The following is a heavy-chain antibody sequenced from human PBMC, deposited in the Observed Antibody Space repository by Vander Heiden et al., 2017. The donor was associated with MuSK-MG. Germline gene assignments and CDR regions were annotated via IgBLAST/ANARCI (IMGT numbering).Heavy chain of an antibody. V-gene: IGHV4-34*01. CDR1: GGSFSGYY. J-gene: IGHJ4*02. CDR2: INHSGST. Sequence: QVQLQQWGAGLLKPSETLSLTCAVYGGSFSGYYWRWIRQPPGKGLEWIGEINHSGSTNYNPSLKSRVTISLDTSKNQVSLKLSSVTAADTAVYYCARGQYYYDSSGYYVYWGQGTLVTVSS. CDR3: ARGQYYYDSSGYYVY. D-gene: IGHD3-22*01.